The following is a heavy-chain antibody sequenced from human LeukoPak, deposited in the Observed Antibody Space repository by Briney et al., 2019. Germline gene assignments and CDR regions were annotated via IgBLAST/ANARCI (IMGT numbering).Heavy chain of an antibody. J-gene: IGHJ4*02. D-gene: IGHD3-22*01. CDR2: INPHSGDT. CDR3: ARGTMNLDY. CDR1: GYTFTSYA. Sequence: AASVKVSCKASGYTFTSYAMNWVRQAPGQGLEWMGWINPHSGDTVYAQKFQGRLTMTRDTSITTAYMELTRLRPDDTAVYYCARGTMNLDYWGQGSLVTVSS. V-gene: IGHV1-2*02.